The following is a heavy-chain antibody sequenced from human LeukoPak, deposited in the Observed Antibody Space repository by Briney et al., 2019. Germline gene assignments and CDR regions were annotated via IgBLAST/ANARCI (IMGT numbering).Heavy chain of an antibody. D-gene: IGHD3-22*01. V-gene: IGHV4-59*01. J-gene: IGHJ4*02. CDR2: IFYSGSA. CDR3: ARGPYYYDSSGYSSLDY. CDR1: GGSISSYY. Sequence: SETLSLTCTVSGGSISSYYWSWIRQPPGKGLEWIGYIFYSGSANYNPSLKSRVTIPVDTSKNQFSLKLSSVTAADTAVYYCARGPYYYDSSGYSSLDYWGQGTLVTVSS.